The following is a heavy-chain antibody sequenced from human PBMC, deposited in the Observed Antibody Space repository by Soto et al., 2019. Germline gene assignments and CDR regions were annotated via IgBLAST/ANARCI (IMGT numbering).Heavy chain of an antibody. J-gene: IGHJ3*02. V-gene: IGHV1-2*02. CDR2: INPATGAA. D-gene: IGHD3-3*01. Sequence: QLHLVQSGAVVKKPGASVTVSCSASGYPVTAYYMHWVRQAPGRGLEWMGGINPATGAAKYTQTFPGRGNLTRGTTTSTVFMELRGLTSEEPAVFFCARGGGVGVAGSAAFDMWGQGTLVTVSS. CDR3: ARGGGVGVAGSAAFDM. CDR1: GYPVTAYY.